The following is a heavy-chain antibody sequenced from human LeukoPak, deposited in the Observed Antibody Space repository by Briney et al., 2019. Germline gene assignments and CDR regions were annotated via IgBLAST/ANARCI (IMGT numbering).Heavy chain of an antibody. V-gene: IGHV4-39*01. J-gene: IGHJ4*02. Sequence: PSETLSLTCTVSGGSISSSSYYWGWIRQPPGKGLEWIGSIYYSGSTYYNPSLKSRVTISVDTSKNQFSLKLSSVTAADTAVYYCARQSRIAARFYYWGRGTLVTVSS. D-gene: IGHD6-6*01. CDR3: ARQSRIAARFYY. CDR2: IYYSGST. CDR1: GGSISSSSYY.